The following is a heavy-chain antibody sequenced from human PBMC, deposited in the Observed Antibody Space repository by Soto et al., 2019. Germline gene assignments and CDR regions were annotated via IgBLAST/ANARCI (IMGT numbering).Heavy chain of an antibody. CDR1: GFTFRTYT. V-gene: IGHV3-21*01. Sequence: GGALRLSCISSGFTFRTYTMNWVRQAPGKGLEWVSGIRGFSPYTFYAESVRGRFTISRDNAKNSLFLQMDSLRAEDTAVYYCARDRGYDAHDYYYNAMDVWGQGTTVTVSS. CDR2: IRGFSPYT. D-gene: IGHD3-10*01. CDR3: ARDRGYDAHDYYYNAMDV. J-gene: IGHJ6*02.